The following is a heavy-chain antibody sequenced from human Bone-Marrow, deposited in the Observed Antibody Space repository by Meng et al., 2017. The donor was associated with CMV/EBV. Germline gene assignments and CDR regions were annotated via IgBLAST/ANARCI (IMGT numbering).Heavy chain of an antibody. V-gene: IGHV3-11*01. D-gene: IGHD3-3*01. CDR3: TTYVQNYRYYDFWSGYYKGYFQH. CDR1: GFSFSDYY. CDR2: ISNIESTI. Sequence: GGSLRLSCAASGFSFSDYYMSWIRQAPGEGLEWLSHISNIESTIFYGDFVKGRLTISRNNSKNTLYLQMNSLKTEDTAVYYCTTYVQNYRYYDFWSGYYKGYFQHWGQGTLVTVSS. J-gene: IGHJ1*01.